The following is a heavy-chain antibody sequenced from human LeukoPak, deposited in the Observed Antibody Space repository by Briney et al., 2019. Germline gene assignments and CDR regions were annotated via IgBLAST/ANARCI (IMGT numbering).Heavy chain of an antibody. V-gene: IGHV3-23*01. J-gene: IGHJ5*02. Sequence: GGSLRLSCAASGFTFSSYAMSWVRQAPGKGLEWVSAISGSGGSTYYADSGKGRFTISRDNSKNTLYLQMNSLRAEDTAVYYCAKKSVAAAGYNWFDPWGQGTLVTVSS. D-gene: IGHD6-13*01. CDR2: ISGSGGST. CDR3: AKKSVAAAGYNWFDP. CDR1: GFTFSSYA.